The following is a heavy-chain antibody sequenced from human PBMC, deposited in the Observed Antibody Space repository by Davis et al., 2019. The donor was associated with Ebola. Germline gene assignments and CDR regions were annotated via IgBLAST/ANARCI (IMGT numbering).Heavy chain of an antibody. CDR2: ISATARYT. J-gene: IGHJ5*02. CDR1: GLTFSSYS. V-gene: IGHV3-21*06. Sequence: GESLKISCAGSGLTFSSYSMNWIRQAPGKGLEWVSSISATARYTYYADSVEGRFTISRDNARDSVYLQMNSLRVEDTAIYFCAGDIRRGENYGWFDPWGHGTLVTVSS. CDR3: AGDIRRGENYGWFDP. D-gene: IGHD4/OR15-4a*01.